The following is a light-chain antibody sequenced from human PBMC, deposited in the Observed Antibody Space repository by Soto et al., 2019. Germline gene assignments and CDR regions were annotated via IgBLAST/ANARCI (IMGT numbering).Light chain of an antibody. CDR1: SSNIGAGYD. CDR2: GNS. J-gene: IGLJ2*01. CDR3: QYYDSSLSGPVV. Sequence: QSVLTQPPSVSGAPGQRVTIYCTGSSSNIGAGYDVHWYQQLPGTAPKLLIYGNSNRPSGVPDRVSGSKSGTSASLAITGVQAEDEADYYCQYYDSSLSGPVVFGGGTQLTVL. V-gene: IGLV1-40*01.